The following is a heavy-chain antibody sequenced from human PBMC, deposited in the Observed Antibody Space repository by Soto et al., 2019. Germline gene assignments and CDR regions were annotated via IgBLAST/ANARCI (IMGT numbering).Heavy chain of an antibody. J-gene: IGHJ4*02. CDR1: GYTFTGYY. D-gene: IGHD3-22*01. Sequence: QVQLVQSGAEVKKPGASVKVSCKASGYTFTGYYMHWVRQAPGQGLEWMGWINPNSGGTNYAQKFQGWVTMTRDTYISTAYMEVSRLTSDDTAVYYCATQRFGGDSSGSPFDYWGEGTLVNVSS. CDR2: INPNSGGT. CDR3: ATQRFGGDSSGSPFDY. V-gene: IGHV1-2*04.